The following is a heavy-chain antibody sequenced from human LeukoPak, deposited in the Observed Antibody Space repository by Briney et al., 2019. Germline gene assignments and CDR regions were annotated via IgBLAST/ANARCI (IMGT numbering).Heavy chain of an antibody. CDR1: GYTFTGYY. CDR3: ARDRDSGSYYFDY. CDR2: INPNRGGT. D-gene: IGHD1-26*01. J-gene: IGHJ4*02. V-gene: IGHV1-2*02. Sequence: APVKVSCKASGYTFTGYYMHWVRQAPGQGLEWMGWINPNRGGTNYAQKFQGRITMTRDTSISTAYMELSRLRSDDTAVYYCARDRDSGSYYFDYWGQGTLVTVS.